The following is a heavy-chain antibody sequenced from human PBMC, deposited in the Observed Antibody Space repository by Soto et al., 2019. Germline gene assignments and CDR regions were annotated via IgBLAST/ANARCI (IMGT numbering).Heavy chain of an antibody. CDR2: INPNSGGT. CDR1: GYTFTGYY. V-gene: IGHV1-2*02. CDR3: ASASSPVAARSWFDP. Sequence: QVQLVQSGAEVKKPGASVKVSCKASGYTFTGYYMHWVRQAPGQGLEWMGWINPNSGGTNYAQKFQGGVTMTRDTSISTAYMELSRLRSDDTAVYYCASASSPVAARSWFDPWGQGTLVTVSS. J-gene: IGHJ5*02. D-gene: IGHD6-6*01.